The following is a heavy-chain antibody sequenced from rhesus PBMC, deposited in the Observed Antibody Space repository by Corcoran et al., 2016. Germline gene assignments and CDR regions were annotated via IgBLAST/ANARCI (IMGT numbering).Heavy chain of an antibody. CDR1: GGSISSNY. D-gene: IGHD3-16*01. V-gene: IGHV4-173*01. CDR2: NSGSGGST. J-gene: IGHJ4*01. CDR3: ARGYYSGSLGVDY. Sequence: QLQLQESGPGLVKPSETLSLTCAVSGGSISSNYWSWIRQPPGKGLEWMGRNSGSGGSTDSHPSLKRRVTLSKDTSKNQFSLKLSSVTAADPAVYYCARGYYSGSLGVDYWGQGVLVTVSS.